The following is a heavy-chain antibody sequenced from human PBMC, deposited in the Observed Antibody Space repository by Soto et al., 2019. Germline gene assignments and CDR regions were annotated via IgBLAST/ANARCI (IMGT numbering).Heavy chain of an antibody. V-gene: IGHV3-11*06. Sequence: QVQLVESGGGLVKPGGSLRLSCAASGFTFSDYYMSWIRQAPGKGLEWLSYISGSSDNTSYADSVKGRFTISRDNAKKSLYLEMNSLRDEDTAVYYCATITMMTWGQGTLVTVSS. CDR3: ATITMMT. J-gene: IGHJ5*02. CDR1: GFTFSDYY. CDR2: ISGSSDNT. D-gene: IGHD3-22*01.